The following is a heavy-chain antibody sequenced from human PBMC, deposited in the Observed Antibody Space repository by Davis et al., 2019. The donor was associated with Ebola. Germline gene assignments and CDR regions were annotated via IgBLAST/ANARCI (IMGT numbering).Heavy chain of an antibody. J-gene: IGHJ4*02. CDR3: ARVQGG. CDR2: IYYSGST. V-gene: IGHV4-61*01. Sequence: PSETLSLTCTVSGGSVSSGSYYWSWIRQPPGKGLEWIGYIYYSGSTNYNPSLKSRVTISVDTSKNQFSLKLSSVTAADTAVYYCARVQGGWGQGTLVTVSS. CDR1: GGSVSSGSYY.